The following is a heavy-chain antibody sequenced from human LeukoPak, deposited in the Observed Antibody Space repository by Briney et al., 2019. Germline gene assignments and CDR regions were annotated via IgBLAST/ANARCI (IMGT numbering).Heavy chain of an antibody. D-gene: IGHD6-13*01. CDR2: IYYSGST. CDR3: ARRRYSSSWYRWFDP. V-gene: IGHV4-39*01. CDR1: GGSISSGSYY. Sequence: PSETLSLTCTVSGGSISSGSYYWGWIRQPPGKGLEWIGSIYYSGSTYYNPSLKSRVTISVDTSKNQFSLKLSSVTAADTAVYYCARRRYSSSWYRWFDPWGQGTLVTVSS. J-gene: IGHJ5*02.